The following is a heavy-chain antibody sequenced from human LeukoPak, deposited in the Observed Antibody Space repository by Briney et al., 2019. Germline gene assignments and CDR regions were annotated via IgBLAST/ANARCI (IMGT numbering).Heavy chain of an antibody. J-gene: IGHJ4*02. CDR3: AKDTSSYIDTASGPLDY. Sequence: PGGSLRLSCAASGFTFSTYAMSWVRQAPGKGLEWVANIKQGGSEKYYVDSVKGRFTISRDNAKNSLYLQMNSLRAEDTALYYCAKDTSSYIDTASGPLDYWGQGTLVTVSS. D-gene: IGHD2-2*02. CDR1: GFTFSTYA. CDR2: IKQGGSEK. V-gene: IGHV3-7*03.